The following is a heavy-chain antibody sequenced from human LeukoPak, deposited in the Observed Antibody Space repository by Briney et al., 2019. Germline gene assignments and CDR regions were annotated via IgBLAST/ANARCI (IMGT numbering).Heavy chain of an antibody. J-gene: IGHJ4*02. V-gene: IGHV4-39*01. CDR3: ARLSWIQLWTDIDY. D-gene: IGHD5-18*01. CDR1: GGSISSSSYY. CDR2: IYYSGST. Sequence: SGTLSLTCTVSGGSISSSSYYWGWIRQPPGKGLEWIGSIYYSGSTYYNPSLKSRVTISVDTSKNQFSLKLSSVTAADTAVYYCARLSWIQLWTDIDYWGQGTLVTVSS.